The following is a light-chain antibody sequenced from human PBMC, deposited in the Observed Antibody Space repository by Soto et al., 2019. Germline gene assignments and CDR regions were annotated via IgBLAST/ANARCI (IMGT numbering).Light chain of an antibody. CDR1: QSLLHSNGYTY. Sequence: DIVMTQSPLSLPVTAGEPASVSCRSSQSLLHSNGYTYLDWYLQKPGQSPQLLIYWGSNRASGVPDRFSGSGSGTDFTLTISRVEAEDVGVYYCMQALQTPWTFGQGTKVDIK. CDR2: WGS. CDR3: MQALQTPWT. V-gene: IGKV2-28*01. J-gene: IGKJ1*01.